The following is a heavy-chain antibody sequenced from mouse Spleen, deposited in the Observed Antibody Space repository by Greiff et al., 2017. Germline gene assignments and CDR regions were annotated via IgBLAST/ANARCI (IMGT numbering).Heavy chain of an antibody. CDR1: GYTFTDYE. Sequence: QVHVKQSGAELVRPGASVTLSCKASGYTFTDYEMHWVKQTPVHGLEWIGAIDPETGGTAYNQKFKGKAILTADKSSSTAYMELRSLTSEDSAVYYCTSSLGPWGQGTLVTVSA. V-gene: IGHV1-15*01. CDR3: TSSLGP. J-gene: IGHJ3*01. CDR2: IDPETGGT. D-gene: IGHD3-3*01.